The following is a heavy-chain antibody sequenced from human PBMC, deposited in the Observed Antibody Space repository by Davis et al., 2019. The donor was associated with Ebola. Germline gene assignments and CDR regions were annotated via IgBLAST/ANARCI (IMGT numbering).Heavy chain of an antibody. CDR1: GYTFSNYY. CDR2: INPSGGTA. D-gene: IGHD3-10*01. CDR3: ARDKVRGVKPYYGMDV. Sequence: AASVKVFCKASGYTFSNYYIQWVRQAPGQGFEWMGIINPSGGTATYAQKFQGRVTMTRDTSTSTVYMELSNLTSGDTAVYYCARDKVRGVKPYYGMDVWGKGTTVTVSS. V-gene: IGHV1-46*01. J-gene: IGHJ6*04.